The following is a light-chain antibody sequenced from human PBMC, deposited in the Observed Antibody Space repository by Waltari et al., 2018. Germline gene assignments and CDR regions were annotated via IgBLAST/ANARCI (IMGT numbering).Light chain of an antibody. J-gene: IGLJ2*01. CDR2: SNN. CDR1: SSNIENYS. Sequence: QSGLTQPPSASGTPGQRVTISCSGSSSNIENYSVNWYQQLPGTAAKLLIYSNNQRPSGVPDRFSGSKSCTSASLAISGVQSDDEGDYYCAAWDNSLGGPLFGGGTELTVL. CDR3: AAWDNSLGGPL. V-gene: IGLV1-44*01.